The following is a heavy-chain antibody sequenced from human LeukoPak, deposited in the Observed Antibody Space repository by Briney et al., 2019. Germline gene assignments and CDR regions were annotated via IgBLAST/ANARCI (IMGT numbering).Heavy chain of an antibody. D-gene: IGHD3-3*01. V-gene: IGHV3-33*01. J-gene: IGHJ6*02. Sequence: GGSLRLSCAASGLTFSSYGMHWVRQAPGKGLEWVAVIWYDGSNKYYADSVKGRFTISRDNSKNTLYLQMNSLRAEDTAVYYCARDPSEYDFWSGYYYYYGMDVWGQGTTVTVSS. CDR2: IWYDGSNK. CDR3: ARDPSEYDFWSGYYYYYGMDV. CDR1: GLTFSSYG.